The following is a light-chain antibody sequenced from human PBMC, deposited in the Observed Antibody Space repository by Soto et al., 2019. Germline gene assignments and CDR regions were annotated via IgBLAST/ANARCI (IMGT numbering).Light chain of an antibody. CDR3: QQNSSSPLT. J-gene: IGKJ4*01. CDR2: AAS. CDR1: QSVFNH. Sequence: DVQMTQSPSPLSASVGDSVTITCRASQSVFNHLGWFQQRPGKGPKLLIYAASTLHAGVPSRFSGSGSGTHFTLTISTFQPEDSAIYYCQQNSSSPLTFGGGTRVELK. V-gene: IGKV1-39*01.